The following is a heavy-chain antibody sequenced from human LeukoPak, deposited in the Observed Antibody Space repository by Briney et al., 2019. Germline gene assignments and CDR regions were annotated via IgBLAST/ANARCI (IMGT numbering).Heavy chain of an antibody. Sequence: GGSLRLSCAASGFTFSSYWMSWVRQAPGKGLEWVANIKQNGSEKYYVDSVKGRFTISRDNAKNSLYLQMNSLRAEDTAVYYCAREGAAGDIQLYAFDIWGQGTMVTVSS. J-gene: IGHJ3*02. CDR3: AREGAAGDIQLYAFDI. V-gene: IGHV3-7*01. CDR2: IKQNGSEK. D-gene: IGHD5-18*01. CDR1: GFTFSSYW.